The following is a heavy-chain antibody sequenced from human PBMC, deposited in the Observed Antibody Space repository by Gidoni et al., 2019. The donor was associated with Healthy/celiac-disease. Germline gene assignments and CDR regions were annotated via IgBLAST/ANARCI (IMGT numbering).Heavy chain of an antibody. CDR1: GYSCTSYW. D-gene: IGHD5-12*01. J-gene: IGHJ4*02. Sequence: EVQLAQSGAAVKKPGESLKISCKGPGYSCTSYWIGWVRQMPGKGLEWMGISYPGDSDTRYSPSFPGQVTISADKSISTAYLQWSSLKASDTAMYYCAVWGMVATDYFDYWGQGTLVTVSS. CDR2: SYPGDSDT. CDR3: AVWGMVATDYFDY. V-gene: IGHV5-51*01.